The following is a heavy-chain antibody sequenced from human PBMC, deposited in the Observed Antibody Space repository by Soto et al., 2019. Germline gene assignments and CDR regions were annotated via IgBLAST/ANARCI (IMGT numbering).Heavy chain of an antibody. CDR2: IYPIDSDT. J-gene: IGHJ6*02. V-gene: IGHV5-51*01. CDR1: GDSFNRTW. Sequence: GASLKISCKASGDSFNRTWLAWVRKRPGRGLEWMGIIYPIDSDTRYSPSFQGQVTISVDSSVNSAFLQWRSLKASDTATYYCARRSAVTTFYFYGMDVWSQGTTVTVSS. D-gene: IGHD4-17*01. CDR3: ARRSAVTTFYFYGMDV.